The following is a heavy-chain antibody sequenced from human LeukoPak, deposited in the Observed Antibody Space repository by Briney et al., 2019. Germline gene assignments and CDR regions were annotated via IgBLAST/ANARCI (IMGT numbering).Heavy chain of an antibody. Sequence: PGGSLRLSCAASGFTVSSNYMSWVRQAPGKGLEWVSVIYSGGSSYYADSVKGRFTVSRDNSKNTLYLQMNSLRAEDTAVYYCARDSKAMAAFDYWGQGTLVTVSS. CDR3: ARDSKAMAAFDY. J-gene: IGHJ4*02. D-gene: IGHD5-24*01. CDR2: IYSGGSS. V-gene: IGHV3-53*01. CDR1: GFTVSSNY.